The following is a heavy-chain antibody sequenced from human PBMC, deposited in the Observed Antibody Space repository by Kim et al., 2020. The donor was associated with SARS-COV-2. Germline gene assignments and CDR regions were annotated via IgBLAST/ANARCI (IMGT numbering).Heavy chain of an antibody. CDR1: GYSISSGYY. V-gene: IGHV4-38-2*02. J-gene: IGHJ4*02. CDR2: IYHSGST. Sequence: SETLSLTCTVSGYSISSGYYWGWIRQPPGKGLEWIGSIYHSGSTYYNPSLKSRVTISVDTSKNQFSLKLSSVTAADTAVYYCARAAAEEFFDYWGQGTLV. D-gene: IGHD6-13*01. CDR3: ARAAAEEFFDY.